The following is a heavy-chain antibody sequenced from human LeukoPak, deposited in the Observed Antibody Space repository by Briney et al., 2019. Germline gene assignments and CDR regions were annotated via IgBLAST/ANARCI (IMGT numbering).Heavy chain of an antibody. CDR3: VRQKISHGSFDF. Sequence: PGGSLRLSCAASGFTLSSHAMHWVRQTTGKGLEWVSAIGTAGDTYYPGSVRGRFTISRENADNSLYLQMNSLRAEDTAVYYCVRQKISHGSFDFWGQGTLVTVSS. D-gene: IGHD1-26*01. CDR2: IGTAGDT. V-gene: IGHV3-13*01. J-gene: IGHJ4*02. CDR1: GFTLSSHA.